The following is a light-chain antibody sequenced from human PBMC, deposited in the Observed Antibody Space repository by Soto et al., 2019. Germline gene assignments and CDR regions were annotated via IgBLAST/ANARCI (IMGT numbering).Light chain of an antibody. J-gene: IGLJ1*01. Sequence: QPVLTQPPSVSGAPGQRVTISCTGSSSNIGAGYDVHWYQQLPGTAPKLLIYGNSNRPSGVPDRFSGSKSVTSASLAITGLQAEDEADYYCSSYTTSTPNVFGSGTKVTV. CDR3: SSYTTSTPNV. CDR1: SSNIGAGYD. V-gene: IGLV1-40*01. CDR2: GNS.